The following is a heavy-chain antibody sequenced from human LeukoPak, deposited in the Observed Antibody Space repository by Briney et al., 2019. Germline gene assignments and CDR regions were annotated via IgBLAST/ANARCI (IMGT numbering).Heavy chain of an antibody. CDR3: ARSFRGYSGNGQGYFDS. J-gene: IGHJ4*02. CDR1: GGSISSSSYY. D-gene: IGHD5-12*01. Sequence: PSETLSLTCTVSGGSISSSSYYWGWIRQPPGTGLEWLGSIYYLGSTYYSPSLKSRVTLSVDTSKNQFSLKLSSVTAADTALYYCARSFRGYSGNGQGYFDSWGQGTLVTVSS. CDR2: IYYLGST. V-gene: IGHV4-39*01.